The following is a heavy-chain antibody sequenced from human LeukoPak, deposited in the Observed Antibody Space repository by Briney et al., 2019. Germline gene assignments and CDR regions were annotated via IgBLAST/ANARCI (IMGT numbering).Heavy chain of an antibody. CDR1: GYSFTSYW. J-gene: IGHJ3*02. V-gene: IGHV5-51*01. D-gene: IGHD1-1*01. Sequence: GESLKISCKGPGYSFTSYWIAWVRQMPGEGLEWMGIIYPGDFDTRYSPSFQGQVTIAADKSITTAFLQWSSLKASDTAMYYCARGGTAGTPRDFDIWGQGTMVTVSS. CDR2: IYPGDFDT. CDR3: ARGGTAGTPRDFDI.